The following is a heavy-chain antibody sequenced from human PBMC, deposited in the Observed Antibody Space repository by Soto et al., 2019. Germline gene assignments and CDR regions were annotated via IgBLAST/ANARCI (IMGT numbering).Heavy chain of an antibody. CDR3: VRDRYSSSGWFDP. V-gene: IGHV3-9*01. CDR1: GFTFDDYA. J-gene: IGHJ5*02. Sequence: PGGSLRLSCAASGFTFDDYAMHWVRQVPGKGLEWVSGINWNSGSIGYGDSVRGRFAISRDTSKNQFSLQLKSVTPEDTAVYYCVRDRYSSSGWFDPWGQGTPVTVSS. CDR2: INWNSGSI. D-gene: IGHD3-10*01.